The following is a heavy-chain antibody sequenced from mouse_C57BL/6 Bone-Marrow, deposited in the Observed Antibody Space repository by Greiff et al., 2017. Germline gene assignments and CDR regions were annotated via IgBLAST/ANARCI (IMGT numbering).Heavy chain of an antibody. CDR1: GYTFTSYW. Sequence: QVQLKESGAELVKPGASVKLSCKASGYTFTSYWMQWVKQRPGQGLEWIGEIDPSDSYTNYNQKFKGKATLTVDTSSSTAYMQLSSLTSEDSAVYYCARGQAYYSNYVSWFAYWGQGTLVTVSA. J-gene: IGHJ3*01. CDR2: IDPSDSYT. CDR3: ARGQAYYSNYVSWFAY. V-gene: IGHV1-50*01. D-gene: IGHD2-5*01.